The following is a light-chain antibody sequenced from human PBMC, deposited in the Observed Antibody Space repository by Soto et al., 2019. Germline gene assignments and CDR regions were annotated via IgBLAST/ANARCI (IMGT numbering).Light chain of an antibody. CDR1: SSDVGGYNY. Sequence: QSVLTQPASVSGSPGQSITISCTGTSSDVGGYNYVSWYQQHPVKAPKLMIYEVSNRPSGVSNRFSGSKSGNTASLTISGLQAEYEADYYCSSYTSSSTPYVFGTGTKLTVL. J-gene: IGLJ1*01. CDR3: SSYTSSSTPYV. CDR2: EVS. V-gene: IGLV2-14*01.